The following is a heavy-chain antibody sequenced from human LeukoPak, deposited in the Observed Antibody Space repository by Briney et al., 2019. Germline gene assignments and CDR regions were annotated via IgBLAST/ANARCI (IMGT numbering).Heavy chain of an antibody. CDR1: GFTFSSYG. D-gene: IGHD3-16*02. CDR2: ISGSGGST. J-gene: IGHJ1*01. V-gene: IGHV3-23*01. Sequence: PGGSMRLSCAASGFTFSSYGMSWVRQAPGKGLEWVSAISGSGGSTYYADSVKGRFTISRDNSKNTLYLQMNSLRAEDTAVYYCAKEEYDYVWGSYPKEGGYFQHWGQGTLVTVSS. CDR3: AKEEYDYVWGSYPKEGGYFQH.